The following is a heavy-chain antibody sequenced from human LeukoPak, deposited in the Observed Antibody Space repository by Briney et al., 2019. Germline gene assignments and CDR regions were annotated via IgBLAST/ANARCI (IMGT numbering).Heavy chain of an antibody. D-gene: IGHD6-6*01. CDR2: INPNSGGT. Sequence: ASVKVSCKASGYTFTGYYMHWVRQAPGQGLEWMGWINPNSGGTNYAQKFQGRVTMTRDTSISTAYMELSRLRSDDTAVYYCARDLYGYGIAARPAGYWGQGTLVTVSS. CDR3: ARDLYGYGIAARPAGY. J-gene: IGHJ4*02. CDR1: GYTFTGYY. V-gene: IGHV1-2*02.